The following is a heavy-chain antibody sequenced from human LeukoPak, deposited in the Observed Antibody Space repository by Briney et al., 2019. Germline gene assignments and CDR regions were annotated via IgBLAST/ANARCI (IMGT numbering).Heavy chain of an antibody. J-gene: IGHJ4*02. CDR2: IGPGDGMI. V-gene: IGHV3-11*01. D-gene: IGHD6-19*01. CDR1: GFSLSDST. Sequence: PGGSLRLSCVASGFSLSDSTMSWVRQAPGKGLEWVAYIGPGDGMIYFADSVKGRFTISRDNAENSLFLQMNSLTAEDTAVYYCATGRDITVAGPGGYFDYWGQGTLVTVSS. CDR3: ATGRDITVAGPGGYFDY.